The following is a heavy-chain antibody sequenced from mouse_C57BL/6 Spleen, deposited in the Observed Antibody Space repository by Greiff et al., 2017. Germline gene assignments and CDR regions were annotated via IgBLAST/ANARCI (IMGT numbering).Heavy chain of an antibody. CDR3: ARGYYYGSSYGYFDV. V-gene: IGHV1-69*01. CDR2: IDPSDSYT. Sequence: VQLQQPGAELVMPGASVKLSCKASGYTFTSYWMHWVKQRPGQGLEWIGEIDPSDSYTNYNQKFKGKSTLTVDQSSSTAYMQLSSLTSENSAVYYCARGYYYGSSYGYFDVWGTGTTVTVSS. J-gene: IGHJ1*03. CDR1: GYTFTSYW. D-gene: IGHD1-1*01.